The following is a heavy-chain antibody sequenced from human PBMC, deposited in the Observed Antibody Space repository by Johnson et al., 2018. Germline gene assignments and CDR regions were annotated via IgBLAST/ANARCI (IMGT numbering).Heavy chain of an antibody. J-gene: IGHJ3*02. CDR2: MTSKTGKT. CDR3: ATQGNGHRI. Sequence: QVQLVESGAEVKTPGASVRVSCKASGYTFTAYEISWVRQATGQGLEWMGLMTSKTGKTDYAQKFQGRVTMTRDTSISTPYMELSSLRSEDTAMYYWATQGNGHRIWGQGTMVTVSS. D-gene: IGHD5-24*01. CDR1: GYTFTAYE. V-gene: IGHV1-8*01.